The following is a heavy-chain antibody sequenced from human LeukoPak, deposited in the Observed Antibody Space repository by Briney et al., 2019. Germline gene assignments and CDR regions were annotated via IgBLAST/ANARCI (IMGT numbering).Heavy chain of an antibody. CDR2: ISGSGGST. V-gene: IGHV3-23*01. D-gene: IGHD3-22*01. J-gene: IGHJ4*02. Sequence: PGGSLRLSCAASGFTFNNAWMNWVRQAPGKGLEWVSAISGSGGSTYYADSVKGRFTISRDNSKNTLYLQMNSLRAEDTAVYYCAKDWPDYYDSSGYYDYWGQGTLVTVSS. CDR3: AKDWPDYYDSSGYYDY. CDR1: GFTFNNAW.